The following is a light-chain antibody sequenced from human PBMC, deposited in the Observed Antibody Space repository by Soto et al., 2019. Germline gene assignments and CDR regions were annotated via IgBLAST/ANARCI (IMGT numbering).Light chain of an antibody. CDR3: SSFAGTPKL. CDR2: EVS. V-gene: IGLV2-8*01. J-gene: IGLJ2*01. Sequence: QSALTQPPSASGSPGQSVTISCTGTSSDVGGYDFVSWYQQHPGKAPKLIIYEVSQRPSGVPDRFSGSKSGNTASLTVSGLQAEDDADYYCSSFAGTPKLFGGGTKLTVL. CDR1: SSDVGGYDF.